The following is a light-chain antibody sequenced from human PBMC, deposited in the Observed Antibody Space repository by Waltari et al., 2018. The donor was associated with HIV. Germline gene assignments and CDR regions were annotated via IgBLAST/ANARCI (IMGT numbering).Light chain of an antibody. J-gene: IGLJ2*01. CDR1: SSDVGGYNI. Sequence: QSALTQPASVSGSPGQSITISCTGTSSDVGGYNIVSWYQQHPGKAPKLMIYEVSKRPSGVSNRFSGSKSGNTASLTISGLQAEDEADYYCCAYAGSTTYVIFGGGTKLTVL. V-gene: IGLV2-23*02. CDR2: EVS. CDR3: CAYAGSTTYVI.